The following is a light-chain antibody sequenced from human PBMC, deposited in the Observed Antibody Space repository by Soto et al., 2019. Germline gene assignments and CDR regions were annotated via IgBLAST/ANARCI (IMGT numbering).Light chain of an antibody. CDR1: HSINNKY. J-gene: IGKJ1*01. CDR2: VVS. Sequence: EIVWTKSPGTLSLSPGERATLSCRASHSINNKYLAWYQQEPGQTPRLLIHVVSIRATGIPYRFSGSGSGTDFTLTISRLEPEDFAVYYCQLYSGSPWTFGQGTKVDIK. V-gene: IGKV3-20*01. CDR3: QLYSGSPWT.